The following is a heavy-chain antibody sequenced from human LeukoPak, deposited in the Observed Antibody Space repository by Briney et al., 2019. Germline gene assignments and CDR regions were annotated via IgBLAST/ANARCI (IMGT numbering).Heavy chain of an antibody. J-gene: IGHJ5*02. CDR3: AKEWDGSGTRLGWFDP. CDR2: ISGSGGVT. Sequence: GGSLRLSCVGSGFTFDSYAMSWVRQAPGKGLEWVSLISGSGGVTYYADSVKGRFTISRDNSKNTLYLQMNSLRAEDTATYYCAKEWDGSGTRLGWFDPWGQGTLVTVSS. CDR1: GFTFDSYA. D-gene: IGHD3-10*01. V-gene: IGHV3-23*01.